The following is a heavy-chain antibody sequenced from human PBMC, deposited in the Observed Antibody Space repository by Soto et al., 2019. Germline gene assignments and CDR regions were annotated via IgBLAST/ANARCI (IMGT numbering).Heavy chain of an antibody. J-gene: IGHJ5*02. CDR1: GFSLSTSGMC. Sequence: SGPTLVNPTQTLTLTCTFSGFSLSTSGMCVSWIRQPPGKALEWLALIDWDDDKYYSTSLKTRLTISKDTSKNQMVLTMTNMDPVDTATYYCARSGYCSGGSDDWFDPWGQGTLVTVSS. V-gene: IGHV2-70*01. D-gene: IGHD2-15*01. CDR2: IDWDDDK. CDR3: ARSGYCSGGSDDWFDP.